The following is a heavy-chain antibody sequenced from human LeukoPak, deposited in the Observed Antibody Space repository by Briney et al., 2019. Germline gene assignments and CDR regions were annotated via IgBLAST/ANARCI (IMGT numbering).Heavy chain of an antibody. CDR3: ARAPSYNSARLDV. J-gene: IGHJ6*02. D-gene: IGHD1-1*01. CDR1: GGSISSYY. CDR2: IYTNGGT. V-gene: IGHV4-4*07. Sequence: PSETLSLTCTVSGGSISSYYWTWVRQPAGKGLEWIGRIYTNGGTNYNPSLKSRVTMSVDTSENRFSLKLTSVTAADTAVYYCARAPSYNSARLDVWGQGTTVTVSS.